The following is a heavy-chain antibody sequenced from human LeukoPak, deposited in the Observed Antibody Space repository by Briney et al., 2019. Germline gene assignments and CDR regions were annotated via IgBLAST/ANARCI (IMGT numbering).Heavy chain of an antibody. Sequence: GGSLRLSCAASGFTFSSYWMSWVRQAPGKGLEWVSYISSSGSTIYYADSVKGRFTISRDNAKNSLYLQMNSLRAEDTAVYYCARAVAVADYYYYMDVWGKGTTVTISS. V-gene: IGHV3-48*04. J-gene: IGHJ6*03. D-gene: IGHD6-19*01. CDR2: ISSSGSTI. CDR3: ARAVAVADYYYYMDV. CDR1: GFTFSSYW.